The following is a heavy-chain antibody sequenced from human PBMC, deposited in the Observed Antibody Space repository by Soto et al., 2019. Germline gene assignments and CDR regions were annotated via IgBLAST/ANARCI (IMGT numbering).Heavy chain of an antibody. Sequence: GASVKVSCKTSGYTFTSYGISWVRQAPGQGLEWMGWISAYNGNTNYAQKLQGRVTMTTDTSTSTAYMEPRSLRSDDTAVYYCARGYSGYEYGSFDYWGRGTLVTVSS. CDR2: ISAYNGNT. CDR3: ARGYSGYEYGSFDY. D-gene: IGHD5-12*01. CDR1: GYTFTSYG. J-gene: IGHJ4*01. V-gene: IGHV1-18*01.